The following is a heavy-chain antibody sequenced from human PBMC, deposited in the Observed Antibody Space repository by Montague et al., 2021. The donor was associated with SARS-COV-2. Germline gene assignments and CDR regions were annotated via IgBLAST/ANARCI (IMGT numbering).Heavy chain of an antibody. CDR3: ARDIAVAGLFDC. V-gene: IGHV4-61*02. CDR2: ISISGNT. J-gene: IGHJ4*02. CDR1: GGSISSGSYY. D-gene: IGHD6-19*01. Sequence: TLSLTCTVSGGSISSGSYYWSWIRPPAGQGLEWIGRISISGNTNYTPTTKSRVSISVDTTKNQFSLTLSSVTAAATAVYYCARDIAVAGLFDCWGQGTLVTVSS.